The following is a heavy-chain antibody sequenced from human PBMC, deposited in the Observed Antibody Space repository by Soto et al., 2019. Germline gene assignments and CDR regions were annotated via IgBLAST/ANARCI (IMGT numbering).Heavy chain of an antibody. CDR3: ARGGLYDLWSGLFD. Sequence: SETLSLTCSVSGASVTSGDNYWNWIRQTPGTGLEWLGYMHDSGTTSYNPSLKSRVTISRDTSKNQFSLKLTSVSAADTAVYFCARGGLYDLWSGLFDWGQGIRVTVSS. J-gene: IGHJ4*02. V-gene: IGHV4-30-4*01. CDR1: GASVTSGDNY. D-gene: IGHD3-3*01. CDR2: MHDSGTT.